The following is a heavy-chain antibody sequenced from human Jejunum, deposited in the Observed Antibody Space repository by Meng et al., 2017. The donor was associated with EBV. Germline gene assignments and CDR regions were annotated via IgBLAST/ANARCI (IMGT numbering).Heavy chain of an antibody. CDR2: ITSDGSGT. J-gene: IGHJ4*02. CDR3: ARDQDGAGGTIDY. D-gene: IGHD1-26*01. CDR1: GFTLSSYW. V-gene: IGHV3-74*01. Sequence: EGQLVESGGGLVQPGGSLRLSCAASGFTLSSYWMQWVRQVPGKGLVWVSRITSDGSGTTYADSVKDRFTISRDNAKNTLYLQMNSLRVEDTAVYYCARDQDGAGGTIDYWGQGTLVTVSS.